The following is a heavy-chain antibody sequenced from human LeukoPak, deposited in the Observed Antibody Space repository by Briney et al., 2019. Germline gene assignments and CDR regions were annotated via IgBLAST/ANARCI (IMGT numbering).Heavy chain of an antibody. Sequence: SETLSLTCTVSGGSISSYYWSWIRQPPGKGLEWIGYIYYSGSTNYNPSLKSRVTISVDTSKNQFSLKLSSVTAADTAVYYCARLGGSYLRSGQYYYGMDVWGQGTTVTVSS. D-gene: IGHD1-26*01. V-gene: IGHV4-59*12. CDR2: IYYSGST. CDR1: GGSISSYY. CDR3: ARLGGSYLRSGQYYYGMDV. J-gene: IGHJ6*02.